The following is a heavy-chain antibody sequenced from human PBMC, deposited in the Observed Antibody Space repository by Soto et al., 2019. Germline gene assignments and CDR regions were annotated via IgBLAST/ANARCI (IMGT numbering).Heavy chain of an antibody. V-gene: IGHV3-20*04. CDR2: INWNGGST. CDR3: ARGVLWFGESKPKPLDY. J-gene: IGHJ4*02. D-gene: IGHD3-10*01. Sequence: EVQLVESGGGVVRPGGSLRLSCAASGFTFDDYGMSWVRQAPGKGLEWVSGINWNGGSTGYADSVKGRFTISRDNAKNSLYLQMNSLRAEDTALYYCARGVLWFGESKPKPLDYWGQGTLVTVSS. CDR1: GFTFDDYG.